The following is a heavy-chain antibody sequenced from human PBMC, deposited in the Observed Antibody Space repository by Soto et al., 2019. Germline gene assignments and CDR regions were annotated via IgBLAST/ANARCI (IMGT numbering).Heavy chain of an antibody. CDR3: ARVGRIQLWHYSHLDY. Sequence: QVRLVESGGGLVKPGGSLRLSCAASGFILSDYYMSWFRQAPGKGLQWVSYMSSSGYAVYYADSVKGRFTISRDNAKNSLYLQMNSLRAEDTAVYYCARVGRIQLWHYSHLDYWGQGTLVTVSS. CDR2: MSSSGYAV. CDR1: GFILSDYY. D-gene: IGHD5-18*01. V-gene: IGHV3-11*01. J-gene: IGHJ4*02.